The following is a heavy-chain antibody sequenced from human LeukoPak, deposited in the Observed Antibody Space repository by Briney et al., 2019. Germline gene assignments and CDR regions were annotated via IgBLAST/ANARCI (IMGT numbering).Heavy chain of an antibody. J-gene: IGHJ6*03. Sequence: PGGSLRLSCAASGFTFSSYWMSWVRQAPGKGLEWVANIKQDGSEKYYVDSVKGRFTISGDNAKNSLYLQMNSLRAEDTAVYYCARRKYYYDSSGYYFDYYYMDVWGKGTTVTVSS. CDR1: GFTFSSYW. CDR3: ARRKYYYDSSGYYFDYYYMDV. V-gene: IGHV3-7*01. CDR2: IKQDGSEK. D-gene: IGHD3-22*01.